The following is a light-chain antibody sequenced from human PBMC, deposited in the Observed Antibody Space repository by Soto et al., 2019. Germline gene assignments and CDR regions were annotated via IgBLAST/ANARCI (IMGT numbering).Light chain of an antibody. CDR2: RAS. Sequence: DIQMTQSPSTLSASVGDKVTITCRASQNLYSWLAWYQQKPGVGPKLLISRASTLENGVPSRFSGRGSETEFTLTITSLQPDDLATYSCLQTYNYPWTFGQGTKVEIK. CDR1: QNLYSW. V-gene: IGKV1-5*03. J-gene: IGKJ1*01. CDR3: LQTYNYPWT.